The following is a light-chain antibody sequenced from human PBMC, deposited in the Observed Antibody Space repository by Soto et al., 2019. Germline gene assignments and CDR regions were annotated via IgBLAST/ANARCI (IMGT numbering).Light chain of an antibody. CDR1: QSISSSY. CDR3: QQYGSSSYT. J-gene: IGKJ2*01. CDR2: AAS. Sequence: EIVLTQSAGSLSLSPGDRATLSFRASQSISSSYLAWYQQKPGQAPRLLIYAASSRATGIPDRFSGSGSGTDFTLTISRLEPEDFAVYYCQQYGSSSYTFGQGTQLEIK. V-gene: IGKV3-20*01.